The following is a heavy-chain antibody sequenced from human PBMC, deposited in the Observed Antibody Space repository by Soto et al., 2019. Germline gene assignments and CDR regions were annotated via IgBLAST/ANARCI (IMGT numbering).Heavy chain of an antibody. CDR3: ARGGAGVAVAGDFDY. CDR2: IYYSGST. J-gene: IGHJ4*02. CDR1: GASIGSSSPY. D-gene: IGHD6-19*01. V-gene: IGHV4-39*07. Sequence: SETLSLTCTVSGASIGSSSPYWGWIRQPPGKGLEWIGTIYYSGSTYYNPSLQSRVTISVDTSQNQFSLKLSSVTAADTAVYYCARGGAGVAVAGDFDYWGQGTLVTVSS.